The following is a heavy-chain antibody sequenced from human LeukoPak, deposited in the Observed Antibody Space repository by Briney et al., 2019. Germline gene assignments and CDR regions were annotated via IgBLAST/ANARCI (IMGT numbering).Heavy chain of an antibody. CDR1: GFTFEDYA. D-gene: IGHD5-24*01. CDR3: ARQSYGDGYNYYYYYYMDV. J-gene: IGHJ6*03. CDR2: ISWNSGSM. V-gene: IGHV3-9*01. Sequence: GRSLRLSCAASGFTFEDYAMHWVRQAPGKGLEWVSGISWNSGSMGYADSVRGRFTISRDNAKNSLYLQMNSLRAEDTASYHCARQSYGDGYNYYYYYYMDVWGKGTTVTISS.